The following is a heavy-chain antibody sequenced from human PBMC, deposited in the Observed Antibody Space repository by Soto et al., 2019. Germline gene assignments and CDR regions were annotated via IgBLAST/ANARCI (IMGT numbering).Heavy chain of an antibody. J-gene: IGHJ4*02. Sequence: QITLKESGPTLVKPTQTLTLTCTFSGFSLSTNGVSVAWIRQPPGKALEWLALIYWDDDKRYSPSLKSRLTITKDTSKNQVVLIMTNMDPVDTGTYYCAHGRDVYNKGAFDYWGQGTLVTVSS. D-gene: IGHD4-4*01. CDR3: AHGRDVYNKGAFDY. CDR2: IYWDDDK. CDR1: GFSLSTNGVS. V-gene: IGHV2-5*02.